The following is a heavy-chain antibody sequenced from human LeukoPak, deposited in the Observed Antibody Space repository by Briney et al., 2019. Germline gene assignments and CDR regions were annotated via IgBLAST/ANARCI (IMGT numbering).Heavy chain of an antibody. CDR1: GGTFSSYA. Sequence: SVKVSCKASGGTFSSYAISWVRQAPGQGLEWMGGTIPIFGTANYAQKFQGRVTITTDESTSTAYMELSSLRSEDTAVYYCARGSLSAIQGAFDIWGQGTMVTVSS. J-gene: IGHJ3*02. CDR3: ARGSLSAIQGAFDI. V-gene: IGHV1-69*05. CDR2: TIPIFGTA. D-gene: IGHD5/OR15-5a*01.